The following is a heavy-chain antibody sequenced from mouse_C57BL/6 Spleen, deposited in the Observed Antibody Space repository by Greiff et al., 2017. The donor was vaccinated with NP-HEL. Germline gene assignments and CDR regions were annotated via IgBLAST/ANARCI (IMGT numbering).Heavy chain of an antibody. CDR1: GYTFTGYR. CDR3: AMDYGSRFAY. Sequence: QVQLQQSGAELMKPGASVKLSCKATGYTFTGYRIEWVKQRPGHGLEWIGEILPGSGSTNYNQKFKGKATLTVEKSSSTDYMQLSSMTSEDSAVYYCAMDYGSRFAYWGQGTLVTVSA. CDR2: ILPGSGST. D-gene: IGHD1-1*01. V-gene: IGHV1-9*01. J-gene: IGHJ3*01.